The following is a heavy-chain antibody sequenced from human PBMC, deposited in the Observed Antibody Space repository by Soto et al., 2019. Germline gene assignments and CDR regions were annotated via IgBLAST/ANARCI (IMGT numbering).Heavy chain of an antibody. CDR3: AKTLIGWFDP. CDR1: GCIFSSYA. D-gene: IGHD3-16*02. CDR2: IGSSRGHT. J-gene: IGHJ5*02. V-gene: IGHV3-23*01. Sequence: GGALRLSCTASGCIFSSYARGWVRQAPGKLLEWVSVIGSSRGHTYSADSVKGRFTVSRDNSTNTLFLQMSRLRAEDSAIYYCAKTLIGWFDPWGQGTLVPVSS.